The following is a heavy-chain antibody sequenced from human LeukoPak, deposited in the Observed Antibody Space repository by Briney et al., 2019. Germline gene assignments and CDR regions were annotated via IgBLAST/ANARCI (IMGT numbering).Heavy chain of an antibody. D-gene: IGHD5-24*01. CDR3: ARMATISYYFDY. CDR1: GRTFSSYA. CDR2: IIPILGIA. Sequence: SVKLSCKASGRTFSSYAISWVRQAPGHGLEWMGRIIPILGIANYAQKFQGRVTSTADKSTSTAYMEPSSLRSEDTAVYYCARMATISYYFDYWGQGTLVTVSS. J-gene: IGHJ4*02. V-gene: IGHV1-69*04.